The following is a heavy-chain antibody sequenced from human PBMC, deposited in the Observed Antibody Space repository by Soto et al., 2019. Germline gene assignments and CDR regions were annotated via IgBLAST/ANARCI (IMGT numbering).Heavy chain of an antibody. D-gene: IGHD2-15*01. CDR2: INHSGST. Sequence: LSLTCAVYGGSFSGYSWSWIRQPPGKGLEWIGEINHSGSTNYNPSLKSRVTISVDTSKNQFSLTLSSVTAADTAVYYCARAAYCSGGSCLCYYYYGMDVWGQGTTVTASS. J-gene: IGHJ6*02. V-gene: IGHV4-34*01. CDR3: ARAAYCSGGSCLCYYYYGMDV. CDR1: GGSFSGYS.